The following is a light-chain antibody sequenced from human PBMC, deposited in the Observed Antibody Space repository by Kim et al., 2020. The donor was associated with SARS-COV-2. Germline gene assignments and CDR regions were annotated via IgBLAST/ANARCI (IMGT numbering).Light chain of an antibody. J-gene: IGKJ1*01. CDR1: QSVTTN. Sequence: SPGPRATMSCRASQSVTTNLAWYQQKPGQPPRLLIYGASTRATGIPGRFSDSGSGTHFTLTIGSLQSEDFAIYYCQQYHNWPPWTFGQGTKVDIK. V-gene: IGKV3-15*01. CDR2: GAS. CDR3: QQYHNWPPWT.